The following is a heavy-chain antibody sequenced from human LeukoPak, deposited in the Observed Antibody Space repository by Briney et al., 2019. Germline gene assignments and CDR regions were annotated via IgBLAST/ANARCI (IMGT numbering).Heavy chain of an antibody. CDR3: ARDEKDYYYYYMDV. CDR2: ISYDGSNK. J-gene: IGHJ6*03. Sequence: GGSLRLSCAASGFTFSSYAMHWVRQAPGKGLEWVAVISYDGSNKYYADSVKGRFTISRDNSKNTLYLQMNSLRAEDTAVYYCARDEKDYYYYYMDVWGKGTTVTVSS. CDR1: GFTFSSYA. V-gene: IGHV3-30*04.